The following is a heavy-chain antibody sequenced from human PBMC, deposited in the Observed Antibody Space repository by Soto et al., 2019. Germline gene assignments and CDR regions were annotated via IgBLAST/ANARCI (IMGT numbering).Heavy chain of an antibody. V-gene: IGHV1-18*04. CDR1: GYIFTSYT. CDR2: ISAYSGNT. J-gene: IGHJ4*02. CDR3: ARDRDADIDY. Sequence: WASVKVSCKASGYIFTSYTITWVRQAPGQGLEWMGWISAYSGNTDYAQKFQGRVTMTTDTSTSTAYMELRSLRSDDTDVFYCARDRDADIDYWGQGTLVTVSS.